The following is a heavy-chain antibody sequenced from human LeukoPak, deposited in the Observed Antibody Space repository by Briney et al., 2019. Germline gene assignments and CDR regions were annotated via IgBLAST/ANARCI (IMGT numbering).Heavy chain of an antibody. CDR1: GGSISSGGYY. J-gene: IGHJ3*02. D-gene: IGHD5-18*01. CDR2: IYHSGST. V-gene: IGHV4-30-2*01. CDR3: ARDRGYSYGTNYAFDI. Sequence: SETLSLTCTVSGGSISSGGYYWSWIRQPPGKGLEWIGYIYHSGSTYYNPSLKSRVTISVDRSKNQFSLKLSSVTAADTAVYYCARDRGYSYGTNYAFDIWGQGKMVTVSS.